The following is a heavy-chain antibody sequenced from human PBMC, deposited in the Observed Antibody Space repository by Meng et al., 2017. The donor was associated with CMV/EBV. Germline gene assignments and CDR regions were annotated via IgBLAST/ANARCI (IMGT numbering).Heavy chain of an antibody. Sequence: SETLSLTCAVYGGSFSGYYWSWIRQPPGKGLEWIGEINHNGSTNYNPSLKSRVTISVDTSKNQFSLKLSSVTAADTAVYYCARGLKKNRDIVVVPAASRNAFDIWGQGTMVTVS. D-gene: IGHD2-2*01. CDR1: GGSFSGYY. J-gene: IGHJ3*02. V-gene: IGHV4-34*01. CDR3: ARGLKKNRDIVVVPAASRNAFDI. CDR2: INHNGST.